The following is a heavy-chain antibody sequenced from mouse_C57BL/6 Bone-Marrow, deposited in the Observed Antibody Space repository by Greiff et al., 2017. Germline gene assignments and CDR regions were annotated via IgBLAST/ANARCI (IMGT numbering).Heavy chain of an antibody. V-gene: IGHV1-85*01. CDR1: GYTFTSYD. CDR2: IYPRDGST. Sequence: QVQLQQSGPELVKPGASVKLSCKASGYTFTSYDINWVKQRPGQGLEWIGWIYPRDGSTKYNEKFKGKATLPVDTSSSTAYMELHSLTSEDSAVYFCARRDSHFYYGSSPFDDWGQGTTLTVSS. J-gene: IGHJ2*01. CDR3: ARRDSHFYYGSSPFDD. D-gene: IGHD1-1*01.